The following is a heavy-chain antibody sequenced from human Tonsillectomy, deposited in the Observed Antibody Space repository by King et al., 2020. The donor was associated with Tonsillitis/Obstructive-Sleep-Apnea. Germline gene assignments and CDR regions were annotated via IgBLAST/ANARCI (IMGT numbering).Heavy chain of an antibody. V-gene: IGHV3-33*01. CDR2: IWYDGDNK. CDR1: GFTFSSYG. D-gene: IGHD4-17*01. Sequence: VQLVESGGGVVQPGGSLRLSWAASGFTFSSYGMHWGRQAPGEGLGGVAVIWYDGDNKYYAYSLKGRFTISRDNSKNTLYLQMNSLRAEDTAVDYCARDQQADGDYSWDYWGQGTLVTVSS. J-gene: IGHJ4*02. CDR3: ARDQQADGDYSWDY.